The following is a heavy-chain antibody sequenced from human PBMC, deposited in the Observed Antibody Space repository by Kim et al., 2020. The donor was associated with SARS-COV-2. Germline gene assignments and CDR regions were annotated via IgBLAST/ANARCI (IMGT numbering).Heavy chain of an antibody. J-gene: IGHJ3*02. CDR1: GFTFSSYA. CDR3: ARESPYSSSWFRAFDI. V-gene: IGHV3-30-3*01. D-gene: IGHD6-13*01. Sequence: GGSLRLSCAASGFTFSSYAMHWVRQAPGKGLEWVAVISYDGSNKYYADSVKGRFTISRDNSKNTLYLQMNSLGAEDTAVYYCARESPYSSSWFRAFDIWGRGTIVTVSS. CDR2: ISYDGSNK.